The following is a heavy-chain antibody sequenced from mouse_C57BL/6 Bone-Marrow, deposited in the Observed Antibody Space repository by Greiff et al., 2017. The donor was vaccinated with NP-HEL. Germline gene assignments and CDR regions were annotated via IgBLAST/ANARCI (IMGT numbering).Heavy chain of an antibody. CDR1: GFTFSSYG. Sequence: DVKLVESGGDLVKPGGSLKLSCAASGFTFSSYGMSWVRQTPDKRLEWVATISSGGSYTYYPDSVKGRFTISRDNAKNTLYLQMSSLKSEDTAMYYCARQEYWGQGALVTVSA. CDR3: ARQEY. V-gene: IGHV5-6*02. J-gene: IGHJ3*01. CDR2: ISSGGSYT.